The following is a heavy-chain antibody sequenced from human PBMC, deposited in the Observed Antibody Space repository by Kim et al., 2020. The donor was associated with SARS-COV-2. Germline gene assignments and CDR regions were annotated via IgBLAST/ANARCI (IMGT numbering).Heavy chain of an antibody. D-gene: IGHD3-10*01. Sequence: STYYADSVKGRFTISRDNSKNTLYLQMNSLRAGDTAVYYCAKPGGDLFDYWGQGTLVTVSS. V-gene: IGHV3-23*01. CDR2: ST. CDR3: AKPGGDLFDY. J-gene: IGHJ4*02.